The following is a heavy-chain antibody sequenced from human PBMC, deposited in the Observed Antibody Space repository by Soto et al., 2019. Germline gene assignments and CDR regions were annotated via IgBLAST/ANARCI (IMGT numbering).Heavy chain of an antibody. CDR1: GVSISSDNYY. CDR3: ARGDSSGYYHSDY. CDR2: IYYSGST. V-gene: IGHV4-61*01. D-gene: IGHD3-22*01. J-gene: IGHJ4*02. Sequence: PSETLSLTCTVSGVSISSDNYYWSWIRQHPGKGLEWIGYIYYSGSTNYNPSLKSRVTISVDTSKNQFSLKLSSVTAADTAVYYCARGDSSGYYHSDYWGQGTLVTVSS.